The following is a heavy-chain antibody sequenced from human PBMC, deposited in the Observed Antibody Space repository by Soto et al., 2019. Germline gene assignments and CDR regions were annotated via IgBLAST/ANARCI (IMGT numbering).Heavy chain of an antibody. CDR3: ARGARDFDY. V-gene: IGHV3-33*01. D-gene: IGHD3-16*01. CDR1: GLTFDTYV. CDR2: IWYDGSNK. Sequence: GGSLRLSCAASGLTFDTYVMHWVRQAPGRGLEWVALIWYDGSNKYYADSVKGRFTISRDNSKNTLYLQMNSLRAEDTAVYYCARGARDFDYWGQGTLVTVSS. J-gene: IGHJ4*02.